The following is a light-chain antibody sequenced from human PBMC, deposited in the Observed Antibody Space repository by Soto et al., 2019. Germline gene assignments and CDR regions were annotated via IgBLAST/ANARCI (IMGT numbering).Light chain of an antibody. CDR3: QQYHNWPIT. CDR1: QSVSSN. Sequence: IVMTQSPATLSVSPWESATLSCRASQSVSSNLAWHQQKPGQAPRILMYDASTRATGISARFSGSGSGTEFTLTISSLQSEDFAVYYCQQYHNWPITFGRGTRLEIK. V-gene: IGKV3-15*01. CDR2: DAS. J-gene: IGKJ5*01.